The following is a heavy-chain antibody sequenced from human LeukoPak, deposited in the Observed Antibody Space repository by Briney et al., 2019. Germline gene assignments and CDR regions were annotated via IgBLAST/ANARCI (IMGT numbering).Heavy chain of an antibody. J-gene: IGHJ4*02. CDR1: GYTLTSYY. CDR3: ARDNYDSSGYSDY. Sequence: ASLKVSCKVSGYTLTSYYMHWVRRAPGQGLEWMGWINPNSGGTNYAQKFQGRVTMTRDKSISTAYMELSRLRSDDTAMYYCARDNYDSSGYSDYWGQGTLVTVSS. D-gene: IGHD3-22*01. V-gene: IGHV1-2*02. CDR2: INPNSGGT.